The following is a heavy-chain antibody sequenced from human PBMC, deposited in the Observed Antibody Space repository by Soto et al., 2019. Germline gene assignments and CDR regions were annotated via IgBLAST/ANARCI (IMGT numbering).Heavy chain of an antibody. CDR1: GGSVSSGSYY. Sequence: PSETLSLTCTVSGGSVSSGSYYWSWIRQPPGKGLEWIGYIYYSGSTNYNPSLKSRVTISVDTSKNQFSLNLSSVTAADTAVYYCARVFIFCTIGVCYQSGRNWFDPWGQGTLVIVSS. V-gene: IGHV4-61*01. D-gene: IGHD2-8*01. J-gene: IGHJ5*02. CDR2: IYYSGST. CDR3: ARVFIFCTIGVCYQSGRNWFDP.